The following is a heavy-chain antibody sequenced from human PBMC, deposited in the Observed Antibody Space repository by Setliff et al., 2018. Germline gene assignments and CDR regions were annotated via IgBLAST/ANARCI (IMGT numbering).Heavy chain of an antibody. CDR1: GGSFSDYH. J-gene: IGHJ6*03. V-gene: IGHV4-34*01. Sequence: PSETLSLTCAVYGGSFSDYHWSWIRQPPGKGLEWVGEIKHSGSTNYNPSLKSRVTISVDTSKKQFSLKLSSVTAADTAVYCCARGVLGYYYYMDVWDKGTTVTVSS. D-gene: IGHD6-13*01. CDR3: ARGVLGYYYYMDV. CDR2: IKHSGST.